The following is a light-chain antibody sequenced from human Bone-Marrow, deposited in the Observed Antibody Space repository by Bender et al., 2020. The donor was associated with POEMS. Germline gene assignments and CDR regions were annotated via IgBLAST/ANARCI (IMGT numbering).Light chain of an antibody. J-gene: IGLJ1*01. CDR3: SSYTGSSTPYV. V-gene: IGLV2-14*03. CDR1: SSDVDVGGYNY. Sequence: QSVLTQPASVSGSLGQSITISCSGVSSDVDVGGYNYVSWYQQYPGKAPRLLIYDVSKRPSGVSDRFSGSKSGTSASLAISGLQAEDEADYYCSSYTGSSTPYVFGIGTKVTVL. CDR2: DVS.